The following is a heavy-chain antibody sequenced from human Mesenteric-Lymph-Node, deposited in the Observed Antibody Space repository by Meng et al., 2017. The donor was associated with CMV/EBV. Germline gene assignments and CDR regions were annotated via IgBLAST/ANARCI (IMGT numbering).Heavy chain of an antibody. V-gene: IGHV2-5*02. D-gene: IGHD6-13*01. CDR1: GFSLSTRGVG. CDR3: AHSSGIAAAGPFYFDY. CDR2: NYWDDDK. Sequence: QITVKESGPTLVKPTQTLTLTCTFSGFSLSTRGVGVGWIRQPPGKALEWLALNYWDDDKRYSPSLKSRLTITKDTSKNQVVLTMTNMDPVDTATYYCAHSSGIAAAGPFYFDYWGQRTLVTVSS. J-gene: IGHJ4*02.